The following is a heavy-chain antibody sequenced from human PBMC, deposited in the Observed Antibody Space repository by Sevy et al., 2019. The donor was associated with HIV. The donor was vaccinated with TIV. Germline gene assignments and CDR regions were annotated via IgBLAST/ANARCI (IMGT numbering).Heavy chain of an antibody. Sequence: ASVKVSCKASGYTFTGYYMHWVRQAPGQGLEWMGRINPNSGGTNYAQKFQGRVTMTRDTSISTAYMGLSRLRSEDTAVYYCAREGRYYYGSGSYPLDYWGQGTLVTVSS. V-gene: IGHV1-2*06. J-gene: IGHJ4*02. CDR2: INPNSGGT. D-gene: IGHD3-10*01. CDR1: GYTFTGYY. CDR3: AREGRYYYGSGSYPLDY.